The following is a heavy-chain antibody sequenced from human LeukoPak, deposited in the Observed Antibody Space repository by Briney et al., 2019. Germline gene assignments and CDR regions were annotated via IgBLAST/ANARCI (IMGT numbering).Heavy chain of an antibody. CDR3: ATGNLTSGSYSYGMDV. CDR1: GYTLTELS. J-gene: IGHJ6*02. CDR2: FDPEDGET. V-gene: IGHV1-24*01. D-gene: IGHD1-26*01. Sequence: ASVKVSCKVSGYTLTELSMHWVRQAPGKGLEWMGGFDPEDGETIYAQKFQGRVTMTEDTSTDTAYMELSSLRSEDTAVYYCATGNLTSGSYSYGMDVWGQGTTVTVSS.